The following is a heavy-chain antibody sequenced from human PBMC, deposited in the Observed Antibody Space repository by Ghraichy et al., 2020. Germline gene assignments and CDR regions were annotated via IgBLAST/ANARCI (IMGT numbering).Heavy chain of an antibody. J-gene: IGHJ4*02. CDR2: IKSDGSST. Sequence: GGSLRLSCAASGFTLSNYWMHWVRQPPGKGLVWVSRIKSDGSSTTYADSVKGRFTISRDNAKNTLYPQMNSLRADDTAVYYCAREYCSGGRCFFGTGGSHFDYWGQGTLVTVSS. CDR3: AREYCSGGRCFFGTGGSHFDY. CDR1: GFTLSNYW. D-gene: IGHD2-15*01. V-gene: IGHV3-74*01.